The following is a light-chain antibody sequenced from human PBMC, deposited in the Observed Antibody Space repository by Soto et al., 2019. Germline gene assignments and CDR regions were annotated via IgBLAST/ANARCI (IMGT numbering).Light chain of an antibody. Sequence: EIVMTQSPATLSVSPRERATLSCRASQSVSSSHLAWYQQKPGQAPRLLIYGASTRATGIPARFSGSGSGTEFTLAISSLQSEDFAVYYCQQDKNWPHTFGQGTKVDIK. CDR2: GAS. J-gene: IGKJ1*01. V-gene: IGKV3-15*01. CDR3: QQDKNWPHT. CDR1: QSVSSSH.